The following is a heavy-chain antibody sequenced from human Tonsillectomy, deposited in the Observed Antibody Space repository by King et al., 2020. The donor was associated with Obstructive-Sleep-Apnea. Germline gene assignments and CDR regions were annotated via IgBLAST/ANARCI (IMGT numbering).Heavy chain of an antibody. V-gene: IGHV3-74*01. D-gene: IGHD4-17*01. CDR1: VFTLSRYW. J-gene: IGHJ4*02. CDR3: ARELYGDYGVDS. CDR2: IKSDGSST. Sequence: DVQLVESGGGLVQPGGSLRLSCAASVFTLSRYWMHWVRQAPGKGLVWVSGIKSDGSSTTYADSEKGRFTMSSDNAKNTLYLQMNSLSAEDTAVYYCARELYGDYGVDSWGQGTLVTVSS.